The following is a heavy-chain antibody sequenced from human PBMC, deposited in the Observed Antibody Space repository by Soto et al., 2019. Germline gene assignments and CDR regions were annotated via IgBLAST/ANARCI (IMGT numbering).Heavy chain of an antibody. V-gene: IGHV1-18*01. J-gene: IGHJ4*02. CDR3: AIHYGSGSYIPTPDFDY. CDR2: ISAYNGNT. CDR1: GYTFTSYG. Sequence: QVQLVQSGAEVKKPWASVKVSCKASGYTFTSYGISWVRQAPGQGLEWMGWISAYNGNTNYAQKLQGRVTMTTDTSTSTAYMELRSLRSDDTAVYYCAIHYGSGSYIPTPDFDYWGQGTLVTVSS. D-gene: IGHD3-10*01.